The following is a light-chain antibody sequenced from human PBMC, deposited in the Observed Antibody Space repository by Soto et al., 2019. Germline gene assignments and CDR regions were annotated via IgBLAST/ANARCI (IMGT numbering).Light chain of an antibody. CDR2: STN. CDR3: VLYMGSGIWV. CDR1: SGSVSTSYY. J-gene: IGLJ3*02. V-gene: IGLV8-61*01. Sequence: QTVVTQEPSFSVSPGRTVTLTCGLSSGSVSTSYYPSWYQQTPGQAPRTLIYSTNTRSSGVPDRFSGSILGNKAALTITGAQADDESDYYCVLYMGSGIWVFGGGTMVTVL.